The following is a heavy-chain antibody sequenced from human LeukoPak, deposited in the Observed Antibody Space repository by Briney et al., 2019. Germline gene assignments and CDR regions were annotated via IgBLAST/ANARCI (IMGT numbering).Heavy chain of an antibody. V-gene: IGHV4-39*01. J-gene: IGHJ4*02. D-gene: IGHD1-1*01. CDR2: VYYSGST. Sequence: SETLSLTCTVSGGSISSSSYYWGWIRQPPGKGLEWIGSVYYSGSTYYSLSLKSRVTISVDTSKNQFSLKLSSVTAADTAVYYCARQWLERRPFDYWGQGTLVTVSS. CDR1: GGSISSSSYY. CDR3: ARQWLERRPFDY.